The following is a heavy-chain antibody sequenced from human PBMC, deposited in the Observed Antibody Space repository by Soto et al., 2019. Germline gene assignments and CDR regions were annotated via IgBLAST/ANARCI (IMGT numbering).Heavy chain of an antibody. V-gene: IGHV1-3*01. D-gene: IGHD3-3*01. Sequence: GSVKVSCKASGYTFTSYAMHWVRQAPGQRLEWMGWINAGNGNTKYSQKFQGRVTITGDTSASTAYMKLSSLRSEDTAVYYCARTYDFWSGYYPSLPQGGMDVWGQGTTVTVSS. CDR3: ARTYDFWSGYYPSLPQGGMDV. CDR1: GYTFTSYA. CDR2: INAGNGNT. J-gene: IGHJ6*02.